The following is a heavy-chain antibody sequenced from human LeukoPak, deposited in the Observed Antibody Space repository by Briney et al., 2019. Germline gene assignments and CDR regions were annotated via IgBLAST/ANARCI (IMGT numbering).Heavy chain of an antibody. CDR3: ARGAAPHLYYFDY. V-gene: IGHV5-51*01. Sequence: GESLKISCKGSGYSFTSYWIGWVRKMPGKGLGWVGIIYPGDSDTRYSPSFQGQVTISADKSISTAYLQWSSLKASDTAMYYCARGAAPHLYYFDYWGQGTLVTVSS. J-gene: IGHJ4*02. D-gene: IGHD6-6*01. CDR2: IYPGDSDT. CDR1: GYSFTSYW.